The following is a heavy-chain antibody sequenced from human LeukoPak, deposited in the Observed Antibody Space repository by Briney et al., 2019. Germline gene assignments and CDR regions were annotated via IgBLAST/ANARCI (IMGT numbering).Heavy chain of an antibody. Sequence: GGSLRLPCAASGFTFSSYVMHWVRQAPGKGLEWLAVISYDGSNKYYADSVKGRFTISRDNSKNTLYLQMNSLRADDTAVYYCARDSDYYDSSGYYSYPNYWGQGTLVTVSS. CDR1: GFTFSSYV. CDR3: ARDSDYYDSSGYYSYPNY. D-gene: IGHD3-22*01. V-gene: IGHV3-30*14. CDR2: ISYDGSNK. J-gene: IGHJ4*02.